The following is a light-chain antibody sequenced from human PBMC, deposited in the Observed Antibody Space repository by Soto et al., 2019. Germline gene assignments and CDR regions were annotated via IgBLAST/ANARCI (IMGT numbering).Light chain of an antibody. Sequence: EIVLTQSPLSLPVTPGEPASISCRSSQNLLHSNGYNYLNWYLQKPVQSPQLLIYLGSNRASGVPDRFSGSGSGTDFTLTINRVEAEDVGLYFCAQGLATPFTFGGGTKVDIK. J-gene: IGKJ4*01. CDR1: QNLLHSNGYNY. CDR3: AQGLATPFT. CDR2: LGS. V-gene: IGKV2-28*01.